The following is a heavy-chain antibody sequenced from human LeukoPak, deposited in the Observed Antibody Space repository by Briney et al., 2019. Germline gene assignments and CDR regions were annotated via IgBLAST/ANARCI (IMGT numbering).Heavy chain of an antibody. D-gene: IGHD5-24*01. CDR1: GFNFDNFA. CDR2: ISHDGRTK. CDR3: ARPSPPGDGYNPPDH. J-gene: IGHJ4*02. V-gene: IGHV3-30*04. Sequence: GGSLRLSCVVSGFNFDNFAMHWVRQPLGKGLEWVAVISHDGRTKYYADSMKGRITISKDNSKNTLFLQMNNLRSEDTAVYFCARPSPPGDGYNPPDHWGQGTLVTVSS.